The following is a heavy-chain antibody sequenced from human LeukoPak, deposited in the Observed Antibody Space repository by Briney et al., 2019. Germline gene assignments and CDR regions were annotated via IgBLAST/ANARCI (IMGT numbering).Heavy chain of an antibody. D-gene: IGHD3-16*01. J-gene: IGHJ4*02. Sequence: GGSLRLSCAASGFTVSGNYMSWVRQAPGKGLERVSVIYSSDNTYYIDSVKGRFTISRDNSKNTLYLQMNSLRAEDTAVYYCAGRRVLDASFDYWGQGTLVTVSS. V-gene: IGHV3-66*02. CDR3: AGRRVLDASFDY. CDR2: IYSSDNT. CDR1: GFTVSGNY.